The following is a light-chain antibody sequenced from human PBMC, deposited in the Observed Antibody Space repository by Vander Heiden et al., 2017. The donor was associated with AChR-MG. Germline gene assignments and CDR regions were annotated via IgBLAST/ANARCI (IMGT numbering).Light chain of an antibody. J-gene: IGLJ1*01. V-gene: IGLV2-14*03. CDR1: SSDIGRYNY. CDR2: DVS. Sequence: QSALTQPASVSGSPGQSITISCTGTSSDIGRYNYVPWYPKHPGKVPKLMIYDVSNRPSGVSNRFSGSKSGNTASLTISGLQAEDEADYYCTSFTTINTYVFGTGTEVTVL. CDR3: TSFTTINTYV.